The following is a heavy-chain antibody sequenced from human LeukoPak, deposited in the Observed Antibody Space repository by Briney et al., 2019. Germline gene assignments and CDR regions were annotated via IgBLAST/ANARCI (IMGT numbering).Heavy chain of an antibody. CDR2: INPSGGST. Sequence: ASAKLSCKASGYTFTNYYMQWVRQAPGQGLEWMGLINPSGGSTSYAQTFQGRITMTWDTSTSTVYMELSSLRSEDTAVYYCARDPAYSSDTSGFDYWGQGTLVTVSS. CDR1: GYTFTNYY. V-gene: IGHV1-46*01. CDR3: ARDPAYSSDTSGFDY. J-gene: IGHJ4*02. D-gene: IGHD3-22*01.